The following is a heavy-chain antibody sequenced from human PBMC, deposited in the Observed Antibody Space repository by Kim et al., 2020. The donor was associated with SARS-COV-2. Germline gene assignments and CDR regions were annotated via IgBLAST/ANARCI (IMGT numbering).Heavy chain of an antibody. CDR1: GGSISSYY. V-gene: IGHV4-59*13. CDR2: IYYSGST. CDR3: ARGLIQLWAGHLGMDV. Sequence: SETLSLTCTVSGGSISSYYWSWIRQPPGKGLEWIGYIYYSGSTNYNPSLKSRVTISVDTSKNQFSLKLSSVTAADTAVYYCARGLIQLWAGHLGMDVWGQGTTVTVSS. J-gene: IGHJ6*02. D-gene: IGHD5-18*01.